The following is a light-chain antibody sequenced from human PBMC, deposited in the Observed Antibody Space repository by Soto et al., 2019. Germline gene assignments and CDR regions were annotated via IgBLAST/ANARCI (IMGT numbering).Light chain of an antibody. CDR3: AVWDDSLSGIV. Sequence: QSVLTQPPSASGTHGLRVTISCSGSSSNIETNTVDWYQHLPGTAPKVLIFNNNQRPSGVPDRFSGSKSGTSASLAISGLQSEDEADYYCAVWDDSLSGIVFGGGTKLTVL. V-gene: IGLV1-44*01. J-gene: IGLJ2*01. CDR2: NNN. CDR1: SSNIETNT.